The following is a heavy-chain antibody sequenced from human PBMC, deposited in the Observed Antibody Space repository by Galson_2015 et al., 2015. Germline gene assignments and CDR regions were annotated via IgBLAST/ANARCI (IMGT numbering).Heavy chain of an antibody. CDR2: IYTSGST. D-gene: IGHD3-10*01. V-gene: IGHV3-53*01. J-gene: IGHJ4*02. Sequence: SLRLSCAASGFSVSNNYMTWVRQAPGKGLDWVSVIYTSGSTYYADSAKGRFTISRDNSKNTLYLQMNSLRAEDTAVYYCARVTYHYGSGSCDYGGQGTLVT. CDR1: GFSVSNNY. CDR3: ARVTYHYGSGSCDY.